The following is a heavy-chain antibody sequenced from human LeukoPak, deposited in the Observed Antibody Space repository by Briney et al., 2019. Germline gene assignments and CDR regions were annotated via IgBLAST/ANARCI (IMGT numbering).Heavy chain of an antibody. Sequence: GGSLRLSCAASGFTFSSYSMNWVRQAPGKGLEWVSSISSSSSYIYYADPVKGRFTISRDNARNSVYMEMNDLMAEDTAFYYCARGENGSFDYLGQGTLVIVSS. V-gene: IGHV3-21*04. CDR3: ARGENGSFDY. CDR1: GFTFSSYS. J-gene: IGHJ4*02. CDR2: ISSSSSYI. D-gene: IGHD3-10*01.